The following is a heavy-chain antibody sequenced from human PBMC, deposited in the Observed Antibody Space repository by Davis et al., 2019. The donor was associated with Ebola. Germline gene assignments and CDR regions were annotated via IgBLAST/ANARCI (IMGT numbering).Heavy chain of an antibody. CDR3: ARDLAYCSSTSCSAFDI. CDR2: ISGSGGST. Sequence: GESLKISCAASGFTFSSYAMSWVRQAPGKGLEWVSAISGSGGSTYYADSVKGRFTISRDNSKNTLYLQMNSLRAEDTAVYYCARDLAYCSSTSCSAFDIWGQGTMVTVSS. D-gene: IGHD2-2*01. CDR1: GFTFSSYA. V-gene: IGHV3-23*01. J-gene: IGHJ3*02.